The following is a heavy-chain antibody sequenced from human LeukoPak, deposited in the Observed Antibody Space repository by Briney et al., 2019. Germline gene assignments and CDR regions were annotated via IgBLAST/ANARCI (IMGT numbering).Heavy chain of an antibody. Sequence: GGSLRLSCAASGFTFSGYAMSWVRQAPGKGLEWVSAISDSGDATYYADSVRGRFTISRDNSKNTLYLQMNSLRAEDTAVYYCAKGIYSSGWSYFDYWGHGTLVTVSS. D-gene: IGHD6-19*01. V-gene: IGHV3-23*01. CDR2: ISDSGDAT. J-gene: IGHJ4*01. CDR3: AKGIYSSGWSYFDY. CDR1: GFTFSGYA.